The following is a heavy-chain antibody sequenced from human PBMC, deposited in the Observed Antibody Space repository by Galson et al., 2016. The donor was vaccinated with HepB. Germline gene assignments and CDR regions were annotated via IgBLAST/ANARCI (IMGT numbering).Heavy chain of an antibody. Sequence: SVKVSCKASGYTFTANAMHWVRQAPGQRLEWMGWINVVNGNTQYSEKFQGRVTFTRDTSASTAYMELSSLRSEDTAVYYCARSVTFQPQPWLEMYYYGMDVWGQGTAVIVSS. CDR1: GYTFTANA. D-gene: IGHD6-19*01. CDR3: ARSVTFQPQPWLEMYYYGMDV. V-gene: IGHV1-3*01. CDR2: INVVNGNT. J-gene: IGHJ6*02.